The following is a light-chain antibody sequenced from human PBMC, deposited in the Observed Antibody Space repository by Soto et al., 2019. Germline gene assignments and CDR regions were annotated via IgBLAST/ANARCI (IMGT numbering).Light chain of an antibody. J-gene: IGLJ3*02. CDR2: DVS. CDR3: CSYAGSYTWV. Sequence: QSVLTQPRSVSASPGQSVTISCTGTTSDVGSYNYVSWYQQHPGQAPKLMIYDVSKRPSGVPDRFSGSKSGNTASLTISGLQAEDEADYYCCSYAGSYTWVFGGGTKLTVL. CDR1: TSDVGSYNY. V-gene: IGLV2-11*01.